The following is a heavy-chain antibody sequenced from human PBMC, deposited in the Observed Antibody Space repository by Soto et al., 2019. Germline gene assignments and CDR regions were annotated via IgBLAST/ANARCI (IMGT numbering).Heavy chain of an antibody. CDR3: AKELLRLGESLERYFDY. Sequence: HPGGSLRLSCAASGFTFSTYAMSWVRQAPGKGLEWVSAISGSGSSRYYADSAKGRFTISRDNSKNTLFLQLNSLRAEDTAVYYCAKELLRLGESLERYFDYWGQGTLVTVS. J-gene: IGHJ4*02. D-gene: IGHD3-10*01. CDR2: ISGSGSSR. V-gene: IGHV3-23*01. CDR1: GFTFSTYA.